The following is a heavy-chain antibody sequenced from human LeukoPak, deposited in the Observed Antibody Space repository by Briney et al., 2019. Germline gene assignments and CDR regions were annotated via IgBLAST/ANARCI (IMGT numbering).Heavy chain of an antibody. V-gene: IGHV1-18*01. J-gene: IGHJ4*02. CDR2: ISAYNGNT. CDR1: GYTFTSYG. Sequence: ASVKVSCTASGYTFTSYGISWVRQAPGQGLEWMGWISAYNGNTNYAQKLQGRVTMTTDTSTSTAYMELGSLRSDDTAVYYCARLYTVYCSSTSCPPDYWGQGTLVTVSS. D-gene: IGHD2-2*01. CDR3: ARLYTVYCSSTSCPPDY.